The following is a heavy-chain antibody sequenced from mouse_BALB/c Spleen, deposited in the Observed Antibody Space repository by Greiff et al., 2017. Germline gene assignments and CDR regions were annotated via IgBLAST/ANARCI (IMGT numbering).Heavy chain of an antibody. CDR2: IDPSDSET. Sequence: QVQLQQSGPQLVRPGASVKISCKASGYSFTSYWMHWVKQRPGQGLEWIGMIDPSDSETRLNQKFKDKATLTVDKSSSTAYMQLGSPTSEDSAVYYCARCSCYYYGSSYAMDYWGQGTSVTVSS. J-gene: IGHJ4*01. CDR1: GYSFTSYW. D-gene: IGHD1-1*01. CDR3: ARCSCYYYGSSYAMDY. V-gene: IGHV1S127*01.